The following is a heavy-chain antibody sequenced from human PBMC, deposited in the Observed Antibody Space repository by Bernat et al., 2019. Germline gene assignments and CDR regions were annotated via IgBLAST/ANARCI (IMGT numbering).Heavy chain of an antibody. J-gene: IGHJ4*02. CDR1: GFSLSTSGVG. D-gene: IGHD2-2*01. CDR2: IYWDDDK. CDR3: AHSSRYCSSTSCYYYFAY. V-gene: IGHV2-5*02. Sequence: QITLKESGPTLVKPTQTLTLTCTFSGFSLSTSGVGVGWIRQPPGKALEWLALIYWDDDKRYSPSLKSRLTITKDTSKNPVVLTMTIMDPVDTATYYCAHSSRYCSSTSCYYYFAYWGQGTLVTVSS.